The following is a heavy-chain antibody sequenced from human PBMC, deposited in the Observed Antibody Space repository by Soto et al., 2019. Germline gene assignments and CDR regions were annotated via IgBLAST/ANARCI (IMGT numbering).Heavy chain of an antibody. CDR2: ISSSSSTI. D-gene: IGHD1-7*01. J-gene: IGHJ5*02. V-gene: IGHV3-48*01. CDR3: AGITGTLDWFDP. CDR1: GFTFSSYS. Sequence: EMQLVESGGGLVQPGGSLRLSCAASGFTFSSYSMNWVRQAPGKGLEWVSYISSSSSTIYYADSVKGRFTISRDNAKHSLYLQMNSLGAEDTAVYYCAGITGTLDWFDPWGQGTLVTVSS.